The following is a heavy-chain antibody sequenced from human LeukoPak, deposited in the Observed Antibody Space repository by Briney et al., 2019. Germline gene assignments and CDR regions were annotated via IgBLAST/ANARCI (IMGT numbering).Heavy chain of an antibody. V-gene: IGHV3-74*01. Sequence: PGGSLRLSCAASGFMFSKSWMHWVRQVPGKGLVWVARIYNDGSTTNYADSVKGRFTISRDNAANTLFLQMSSLRAEDTAVYYCAREDNYYGSGSYSWFDYWGQGTLVTVSS. CDR2: IYNDGSTT. D-gene: IGHD3-10*01. J-gene: IGHJ4*02. CDR1: GFMFSKSW. CDR3: AREDNYYGSGSYSWFDY.